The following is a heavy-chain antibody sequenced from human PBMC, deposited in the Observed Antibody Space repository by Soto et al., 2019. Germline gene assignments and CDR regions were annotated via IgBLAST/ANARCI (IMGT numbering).Heavy chain of an antibody. V-gene: IGHV3-23*01. D-gene: IGHD3-16*01. Sequence: EVQLLESGGGLVQPGGSLRLSCAASGFTFSSYAMSWVRQAPGKGLEWVSIIGVGGGDRYYPESVKGRFTISRDNSRDTLYMEMNSLRDGDTAVYYCARVLFGGIFWGQGTLVTVSS. CDR2: IGVGGGDR. CDR1: GFTFSSYA. CDR3: ARVLFGGIF. J-gene: IGHJ4*02.